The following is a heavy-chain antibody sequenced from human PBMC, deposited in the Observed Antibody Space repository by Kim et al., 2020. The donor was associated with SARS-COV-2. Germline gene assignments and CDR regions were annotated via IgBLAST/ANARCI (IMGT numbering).Heavy chain of an antibody. CDR2: IYYSGST. CDR1: GGSISSYY. Sequence: SETLSLTCTVSGGSISSYYWSWIRQPPGKGLEWIGYIYYSGSTNYNPSLKSRVTISVDTSKNQFSLKLSSVTAADTAVYYCASSDILEQRMRWGQGTLVT. D-gene: IGHD2-15*01. V-gene: IGHV4-59*01. J-gene: IGHJ4*02. CDR3: ASSDILEQRMR.